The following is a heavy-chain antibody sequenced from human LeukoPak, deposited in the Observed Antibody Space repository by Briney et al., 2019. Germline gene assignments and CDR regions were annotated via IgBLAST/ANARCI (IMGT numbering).Heavy chain of an antibody. Sequence: ASVKVSCKASGYTFTSYDINWVRQATGQGLEWMGWMNPNSGNTGYAQKFQGRVTMTRNTSISTAYMELSSLRSEDTAVYYCVRRYYYGSGSYYNFYYYMDVWGKGTTVTVSS. CDR1: GYTFTSYD. J-gene: IGHJ6*03. CDR3: VRRYYYGSGSYYNFYYYMDV. V-gene: IGHV1-8*01. CDR2: MNPNSGNT. D-gene: IGHD3-10*01.